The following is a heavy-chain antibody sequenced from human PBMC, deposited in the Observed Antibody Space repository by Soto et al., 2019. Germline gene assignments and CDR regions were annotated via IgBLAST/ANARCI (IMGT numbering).Heavy chain of an antibody. V-gene: IGHV1-69*01. Sequence: QVQLVQSGAEVKKPGSSVKVSCKASGGTFSSYAISWVRQAPGQGLEWMGGIIPILGTANYAQKFQGRVTITANASTSTADMELISLISEDTAVYYCARDREYDSPYAFDIWGQGTMVTVSS. J-gene: IGHJ3*02. CDR1: GGTFSSYA. CDR2: IIPILGTA. CDR3: ARDREYDSPYAFDI. D-gene: IGHD3-16*01.